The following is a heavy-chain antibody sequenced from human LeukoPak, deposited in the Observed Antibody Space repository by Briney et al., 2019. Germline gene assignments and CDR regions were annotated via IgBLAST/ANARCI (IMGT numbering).Heavy chain of an antibody. CDR1: GYSFTSYW. D-gene: IGHD3-22*01. V-gene: IGHV5-51*01. J-gene: IGHJ4*02. Sequence: GESLKISCQGFGYSFTSYWIGWVRQMPAKGLEWMGIIYPGESDNRYSPSFQGQVTISADKSISTAYLQWSSLRASDTAMYYCARFRGYYYDRSGYYFDYWGQGTLVTVSS. CDR2: IYPGESDN. CDR3: ARFRGYYYDRSGYYFDY.